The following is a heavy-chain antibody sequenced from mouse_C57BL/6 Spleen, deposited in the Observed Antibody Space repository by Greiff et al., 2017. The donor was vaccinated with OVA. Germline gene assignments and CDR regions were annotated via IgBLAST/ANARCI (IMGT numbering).Heavy chain of an antibody. Sequence: QVTLKESGPGLLQSSQTLSLTCSFSGFSLSTSGMGVSWIRQPSGKGLEWLAHIYWDDDKRYNPSLKSRLTISKDTSRNQVFLKITSVDTADTATYYCARASYFDAMDYWGQGTSVTVSS. CDR3: ARASYFDAMDY. V-gene: IGHV8-12*01. J-gene: IGHJ4*01. D-gene: IGHD1-1*01. CDR1: GFSLSTSGMG. CDR2: IYWDDDK.